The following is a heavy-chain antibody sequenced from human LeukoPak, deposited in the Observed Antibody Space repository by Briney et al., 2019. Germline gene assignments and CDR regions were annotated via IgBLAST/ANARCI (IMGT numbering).Heavy chain of an antibody. V-gene: IGHV4-30-2*01. J-gene: IGHJ6*02. CDR1: GGSISSGGYS. D-gene: IGHD4-17*01. CDR3: ARGPLEKRYGDYDYYGMDV. Sequence: SQTLSLTCAVSGGSISSGGYSWSWIRQPPGKGLEWSGYIYHSGSTYYNPSLKSRVTISVDRSKNQFSLKLSSVTAADTAVYYCARGPLEKRYGDYDYYGMDVWGQGTTVTVSS. CDR2: IYHSGST.